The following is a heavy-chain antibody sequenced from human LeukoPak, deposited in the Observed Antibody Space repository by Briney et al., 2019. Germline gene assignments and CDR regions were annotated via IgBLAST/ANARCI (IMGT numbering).Heavy chain of an antibody. J-gene: IGHJ6*04. CDR1: GFTTGTAW. CDR2: IKSEGEGATT. CDR3: IAHFPYFYGFDV. V-gene: IGHV3-15*01. D-gene: IGHD3-3*02. Sequence: GGSLRLSCVSSGFTTGTAWMSWVRQAPGKGLEWLGHIKSEGEGATTDYAAPAKGRFAISRDDSKNMIYLQMSSLKIDDTAIYYCIAHFPYFYGFDVWGKGTTVTVSS.